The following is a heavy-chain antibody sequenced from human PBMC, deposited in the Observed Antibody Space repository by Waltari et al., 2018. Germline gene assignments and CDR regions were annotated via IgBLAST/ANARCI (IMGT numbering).Heavy chain of an antibody. CDR3: ARDRAPVDGAYYFDY. J-gene: IGHJ4*02. CDR2: INPNSGGT. Sequence: QVQLVQSGAEVKKPGASVKVSCKASGYTFTDYFIPWVRQAPGQGLEWMGWINPNSGGTNFAQKFQGRVTMTRDTSISTTYMELSKLRSDDTAVYYCARDRAPVDGAYYFDYWGQGTLVTVSS. D-gene: IGHD2-15*01. V-gene: IGHV1-2*02. CDR1: GYTFTDYF.